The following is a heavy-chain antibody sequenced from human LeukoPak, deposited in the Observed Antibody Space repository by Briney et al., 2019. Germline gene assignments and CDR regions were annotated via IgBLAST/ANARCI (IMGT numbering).Heavy chain of an antibody. V-gene: IGHV4-38-2*01. D-gene: IGHD1-26*01. Sequence: SQTLSLTCVVSPYSISSGYYWGWIRQPPGKGLEWIGSTHHSGSTYYNPSLKSRVTISLDTTKNQFSLKLRSVTAADTAIYYCAGGIVGVHAYWGQGTLVTVSS. CDR2: THHSGST. CDR1: PYSISSGYY. J-gene: IGHJ4*01. CDR3: AGGIVGVHAY.